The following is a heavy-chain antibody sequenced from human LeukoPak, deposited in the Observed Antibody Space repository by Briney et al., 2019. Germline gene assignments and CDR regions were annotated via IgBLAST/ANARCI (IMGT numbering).Heavy chain of an antibody. J-gene: IGHJ4*02. CDR3: ARDGRAGSLFAY. D-gene: IGHD6-19*01. Sequence: PSQTLSLTCTVSSGSISGYYWSWIRQPPGKGLEWVGYISYSGSTNYNPSLKSRVTISVDTSKNQFSLKLSSVTAADTAIYYCARDGRAGSLFAYWGQGTLVTVSS. V-gene: IGHV4-59*01. CDR2: ISYSGST. CDR1: SGSISGYY.